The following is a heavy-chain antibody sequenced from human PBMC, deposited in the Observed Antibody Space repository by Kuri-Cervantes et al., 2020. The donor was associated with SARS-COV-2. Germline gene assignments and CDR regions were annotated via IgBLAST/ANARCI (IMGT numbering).Heavy chain of an antibody. CDR3: AKDEDSSGWWRAFDI. D-gene: IGHD6-19*01. CDR1: GFTFSSYA. CDR2: ISGSGGST. V-gene: IGHV3-23*01. J-gene: IGHJ3*02. Sequence: GESLKISCAASGFTFSSYAMSWVRQAPGKGLEWVSAISGSGGSTYYADSVKGRFTISRDNSKNTLYLQMNSLRAEDTAVYYCAKDEDSSGWWRAFDIWGQGTMVTVSS.